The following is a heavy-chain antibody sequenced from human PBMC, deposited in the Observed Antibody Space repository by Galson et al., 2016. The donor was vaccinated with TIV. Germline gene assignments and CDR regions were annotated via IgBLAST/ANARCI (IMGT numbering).Heavy chain of an antibody. J-gene: IGHJ3*02. CDR3: ARPKGGRAAPTGAFDI. V-gene: IGHV3-30*04. CDR1: GFTFSTYA. CDR2: IAYDGSEK. Sequence: LRLSCAASGFTFSTYAMHWVRQAPGKGLEWLTVIAYDGSEKYYTDSVKGRFTVSRDNSKNTLYLQMNSLRTEDTALFYCARPKGGRAAPTGAFDIWGQGTMVTVTS. D-gene: IGHD6-13*01.